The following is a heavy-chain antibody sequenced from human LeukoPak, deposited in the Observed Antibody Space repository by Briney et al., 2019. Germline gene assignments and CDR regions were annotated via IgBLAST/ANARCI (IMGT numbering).Heavy chain of an antibody. D-gene: IGHD4-17*01. J-gene: IGHJ4*02. V-gene: IGHV3-30*18. Sequence: GGSLRLSCAASGFTFSSYGMHWVRQAPGKGLEWVAVISYDGSNKYYADSVKGRFTISRDNSKNTLYLQMNSLRAEDTAVYHCAKDRARSGDYDFDYWSQGTLVTVSS. CDR2: ISYDGSNK. CDR1: GFTFSSYG. CDR3: AKDRARSGDYDFDY.